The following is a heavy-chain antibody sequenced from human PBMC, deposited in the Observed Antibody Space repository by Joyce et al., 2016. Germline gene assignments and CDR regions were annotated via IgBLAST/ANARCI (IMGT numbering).Heavy chain of an antibody. CDR3: AKADYGDKIDAFDI. V-gene: IGHV3-48*01. Sequence: EVQLVESGGGLVQPGGSLRLSCAVSGFTFSSYSMNWVRQAPGKGLECVSYISSSSSTIYYADSVKGRFTISRDNAKNSLYLQMNSLRAEDTAVYYCAKADYGDKIDAFDIWGQGTMVTVSS. J-gene: IGHJ3*02. CDR1: GFTFSSYS. D-gene: IGHD4-17*01. CDR2: ISSSSSTI.